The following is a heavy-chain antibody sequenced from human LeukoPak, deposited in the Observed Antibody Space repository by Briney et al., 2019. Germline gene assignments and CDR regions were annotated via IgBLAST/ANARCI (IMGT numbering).Heavy chain of an antibody. CDR3: ARPGGYAFDI. J-gene: IGHJ3*02. V-gene: IGHV3-30*04. CDR2: ITYDGSDT. CDR1: GFIFSTYA. D-gene: IGHD3-10*01. Sequence: GGSLRLSCEASGFIFSTYAFHWVRQAPGKGPEWMAFITYDGSDTYFADSVKGRFTLSRDNSKNALYLQMNSLRTADTAVYYCARPGGYAFDIWGQGTMVTVSS.